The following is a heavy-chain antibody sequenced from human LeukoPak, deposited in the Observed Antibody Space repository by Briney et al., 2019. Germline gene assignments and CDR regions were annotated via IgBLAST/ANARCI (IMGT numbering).Heavy chain of an antibody. CDR1: GFTFSSYA. Sequence: GGTLRFSCAASGFTFSSYAMSWVRQAPGMGLEGVSTISGNGDSTFYTDSVKGRFTISRDNSRNTLFLQMNILRADDTAVYYCAKDTGTTEFYFFDPWGKGTLVTVSS. CDR2: ISGNGDST. D-gene: IGHD1-1*01. V-gene: IGHV3-23*01. CDR3: AKDTGTTEFYFFDP. J-gene: IGHJ5*02.